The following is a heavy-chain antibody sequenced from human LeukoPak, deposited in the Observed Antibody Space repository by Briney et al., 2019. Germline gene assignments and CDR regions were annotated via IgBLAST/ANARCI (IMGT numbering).Heavy chain of an antibody. J-gene: IGHJ4*02. V-gene: IGHV3-7*01. CDR3: AREDGTFDY. D-gene: IGHD1-1*01. Sequence: GGSLRLSCAASGFTFPSYWMNWLRQAPGKGMEWVANIKLDGHSNYLGSVKGRFSISRDNAKNALFLQMNSLGAEDTAIYYYAREDGTFDYWGQGALVTVAS. CDR1: GFTFPSYW. CDR2: IKLDGHS.